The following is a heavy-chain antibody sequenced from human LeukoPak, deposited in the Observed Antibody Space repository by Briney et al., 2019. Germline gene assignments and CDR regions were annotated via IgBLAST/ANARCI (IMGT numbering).Heavy chain of an antibody. CDR2: IYYSGST. D-gene: IGHD6-19*01. Sequence: SETLSLTCTVSGGSISSYYCSWIRQPPGKGLEWIGYIYYSGSTNYNPSLKSRVTISVDTSKNQFSLKLSSVTSADTAVYYCARLKYSSGWYPFDNWGQGTLVTVSS. V-gene: IGHV4-59*12. J-gene: IGHJ4*02. CDR1: GGSISSYY. CDR3: ARLKYSSGWYPFDN.